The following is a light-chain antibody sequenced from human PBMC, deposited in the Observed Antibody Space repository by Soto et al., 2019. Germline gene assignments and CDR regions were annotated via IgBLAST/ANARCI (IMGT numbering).Light chain of an antibody. J-gene: IGKJ5*01. Sequence: EIVWTQYKGTLSLSPGERATLSCRASQTVSNNYLAWCQQKPGQAPRVIMYGASRRATGIPDRFSGGGSGTDFTLTISRLEPEDFAVYFCQQYAGPPTTFGQRTRLEI. CDR3: QQYAGPPTT. V-gene: IGKV3-20*01. CDR2: GAS. CDR1: QTVSNNY.